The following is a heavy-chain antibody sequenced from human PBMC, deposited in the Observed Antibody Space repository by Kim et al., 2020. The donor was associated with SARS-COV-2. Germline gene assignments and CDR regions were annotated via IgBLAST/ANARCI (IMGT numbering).Heavy chain of an antibody. V-gene: IGHV3-53*01. CDR3: ASGSWYHYDILTMPLGY. CDR2: FYRCGST. J-gene: IGHJ4*02. CDR1: GFTVSSNY. Sequence: GGSLRLSCAASGFTVSSNYMSWVRQAPGKGLEWVSVFYRCGSTYYADSVKCRFTISRDNSKNTLYLQMNSLRAEDTAVYYWASGSWYHYDILTMPLGYWGQGTLVTLSS. D-gene: IGHD3-9*01.